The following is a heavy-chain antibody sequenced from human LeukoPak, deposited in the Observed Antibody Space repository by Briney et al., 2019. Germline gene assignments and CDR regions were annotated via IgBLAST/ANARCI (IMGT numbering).Heavy chain of an antibody. D-gene: IGHD5-12*01. J-gene: IGHJ6*02. V-gene: IGHV3-30-3*01. CDR1: GFTFSSYA. CDR3: AREMVSGYPTYYYYYGMDV. CDR2: ISYDGSNK. Sequence: GRSLRLSCAASGFTFSSYAMHWVRQAPGEGLEWVAVISYDGSNKYYADSVKGRFTVSRDNSKNTLYLQMNSLRAEDTAVYYCAREMVSGYPTYYYYYGMDVWGQGTTVTVSS.